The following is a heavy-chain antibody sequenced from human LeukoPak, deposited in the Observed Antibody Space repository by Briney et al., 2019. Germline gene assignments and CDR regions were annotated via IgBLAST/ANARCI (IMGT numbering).Heavy chain of an antibody. Sequence: PSETLPLTCTVSGGSISGYYWGWIRQPPGKGLEWIGYIYYSGSTTHNPSLKSRVTMSVDTPKNQFSLKLSSVTAADTAVYYCARDKQPGDYWGQGTLVTVSS. CDR2: IYYSGST. D-gene: IGHD5-18*01. J-gene: IGHJ4*02. V-gene: IGHV4-59*01. CDR1: GGSISGYY. CDR3: ARDKQPGDY.